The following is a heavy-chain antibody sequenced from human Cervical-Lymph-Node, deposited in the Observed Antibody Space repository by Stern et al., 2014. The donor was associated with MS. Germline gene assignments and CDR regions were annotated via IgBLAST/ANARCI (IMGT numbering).Heavy chain of an antibody. Sequence: VQLEESGGGLVKPGGSLRLSCAASGFTFSDYYMRWVRQAPGKGLEWLSYITSSDTYTNHADSVKGRFTISRDNAKNSLYLQMNSLSAEDTAVYYCAGAYGDYESGMDVWGQGTTVTVSS. J-gene: IGHJ6*02. V-gene: IGHV3-11*06. CDR3: AGAYGDYESGMDV. CDR2: ITSSDTYT. CDR1: GFTFSDYY. D-gene: IGHD4-17*01.